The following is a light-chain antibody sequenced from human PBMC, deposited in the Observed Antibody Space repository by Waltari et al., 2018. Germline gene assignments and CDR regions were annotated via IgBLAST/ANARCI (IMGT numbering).Light chain of an antibody. Sequence: DIQMIQSPSSLSASAGDRVTITCRASQGISSYLNWYQQKPGKPPKRLIYAATSLESEVPSRFSGSGSGTDFTLTISSLQPEDFATYYCLQYDSNPPTFGGGTKVEIK. CDR2: AAT. CDR1: QGISSY. J-gene: IGKJ4*01. V-gene: IGKV1-17*01. CDR3: LQYDSNPPT.